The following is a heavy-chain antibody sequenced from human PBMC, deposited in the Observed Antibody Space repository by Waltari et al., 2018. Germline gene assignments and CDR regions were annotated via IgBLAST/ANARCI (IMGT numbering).Heavy chain of an antibody. CDR3: AKMAAKVGAHDAFDI. J-gene: IGHJ3*02. CDR1: GGSVNSDY. Sequence: QVQLQESGPGLIKPSETLSLNCPVHGGSVNSDYWGWIRQPAGKGLEWIGRIYANGNTNYNPSLKTRVTMSEDMSKNQVSLSLTSVTAADTAVYYCAKMAAKVGAHDAFDIWGQGTMVTVSS. V-gene: IGHV4-4*07. CDR2: IYANGNT. D-gene: IGHD1-26*01.